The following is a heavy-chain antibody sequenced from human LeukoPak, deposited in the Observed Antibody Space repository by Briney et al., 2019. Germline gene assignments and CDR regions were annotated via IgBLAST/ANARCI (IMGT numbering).Heavy chain of an antibody. CDR3: ARYNPIAASGPGAFDI. CDR1: GGSISSYY. V-gene: IGHV4-59*01. D-gene: IGHD6-13*01. CDR2: IYHSGST. Sequence: SETLSLTRTVSGGSISSYYWNWIRQPPGKGLEWIGYIYHSGSTKYNPSLRSRVTISEDTSKTQFSLKLSSVTAADAAVYYCARYNPIAASGPGAFDIWGQGTMVTVSS. J-gene: IGHJ3*02.